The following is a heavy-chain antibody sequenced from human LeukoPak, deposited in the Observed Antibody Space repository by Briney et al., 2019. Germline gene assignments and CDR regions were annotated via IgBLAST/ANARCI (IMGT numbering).Heavy chain of an antibody. V-gene: IGHV4-39*02. CDR3: AREVSLWSIAARPGHWFDP. D-gene: IGHD6-6*01. Sequence: PSETLSLTCTVSGGSISSYYWGWIRQPPGKGLEWIGSIYYSGSTYYNPSLKSRVTISVDTSKNQFSLKLSSVTAADTAVYYCAREVSLWSIAARPGHWFDPWGQGTLVTVSS. CDR2: IYYSGST. CDR1: GGSISSYY. J-gene: IGHJ5*02.